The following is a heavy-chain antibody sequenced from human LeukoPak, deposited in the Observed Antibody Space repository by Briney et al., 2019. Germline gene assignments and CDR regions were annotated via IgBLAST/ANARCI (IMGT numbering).Heavy chain of an antibody. J-gene: IGHJ4*02. CDR3: AREIGLLLPPGY. D-gene: IGHD3-22*01. CDR2: INPSGGST. CDR1: GYTFTSYG. V-gene: IGHV1-46*01. Sequence: ASVKVSCKASGYTFTSYGISWVRQAPGQGLEWMGIINPSGGSTSYAQKFQGRVTMTRDTSTSTVYMELSSLRSEDTAVYYCAREIGLLLPPGYWGQGTLVTVSS.